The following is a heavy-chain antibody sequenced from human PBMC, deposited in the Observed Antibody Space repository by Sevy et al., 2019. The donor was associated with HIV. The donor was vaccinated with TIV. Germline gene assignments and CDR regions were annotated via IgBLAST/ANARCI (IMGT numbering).Heavy chain of an antibody. J-gene: IGHJ4*02. CDR2: FSSSSSTI. V-gene: IGHV3-48*02. CDR3: ASTQGITNWLFDY. Sequence: GGSLRLSCAASGFTFSSYSMNWVRQAPGKGLEWVSYFSSSSSTIYYADSVKGRFTISRDNAKNSLYLQMNSLRDEDTAVYYYASTQGITNWLFDYWGQGTLVTVSS. D-gene: IGHD3-9*01. CDR1: GFTFSSYS.